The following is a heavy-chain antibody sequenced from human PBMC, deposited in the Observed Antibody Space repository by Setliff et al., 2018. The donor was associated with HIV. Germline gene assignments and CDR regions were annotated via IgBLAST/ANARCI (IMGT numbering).Heavy chain of an antibody. D-gene: IGHD2-15*01. V-gene: IGHV1-69*05. CDR1: GYTFSSYV. CDR2: IIPIFATT. CDR3: ARGYCGGGICYSPNWLDP. J-gene: IGHJ5*02. Sequence: SVKVSCKASGYTFSSYVLNWVRQAPGQGLEWMGGIIPIFATTNYAQKFQDRVTLTTDTSTSTAYMELRSLTSDDTAVYYCARGYCGGGICYSPNWLDPWGQGTLVTVSS.